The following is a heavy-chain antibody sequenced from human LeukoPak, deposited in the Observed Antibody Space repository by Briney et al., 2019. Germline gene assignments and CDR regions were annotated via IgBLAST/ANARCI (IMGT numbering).Heavy chain of an antibody. CDR2: IRYDGSNK. Sequence: QPGGSLRLSCAASGFTFSSYGMHWVRQAPGKGLEWVVFIRYDGSNKYCADSVKGRFTISRDNSKNTLYLQMNSLRAEDTAVYYCAKDLRAYSGSSLPIDYWGQGTLVTVSS. V-gene: IGHV3-30*02. D-gene: IGHD1-26*01. J-gene: IGHJ4*02. CDR1: GFTFSSYG. CDR3: AKDLRAYSGSSLPIDY.